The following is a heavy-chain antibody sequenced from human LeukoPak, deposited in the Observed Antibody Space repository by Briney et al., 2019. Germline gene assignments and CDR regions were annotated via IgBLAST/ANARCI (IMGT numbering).Heavy chain of an antibody. CDR2: IYYSGST. Sequence: PSETLSLTCTVSGGSISIRSYYWGWIRQPPGKGLEWIGSIYYSGSTYYNPSLKSRVTISVDTSKNQFSLKLSSVTAADMAVYYCTRLFSSGWTGRLDYWGQGTLVTVSS. J-gene: IGHJ4*02. CDR3: TRLFSSGWTGRLDY. CDR1: GGSISIRSYY. D-gene: IGHD6-19*01. V-gene: IGHV4-39*01.